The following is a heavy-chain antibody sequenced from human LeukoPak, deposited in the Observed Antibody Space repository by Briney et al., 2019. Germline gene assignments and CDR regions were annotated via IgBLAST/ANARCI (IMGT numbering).Heavy chain of an antibody. CDR3: AKVHLTYYYDSSGYGFQDS. J-gene: IGHJ4*02. V-gene: IGHV3-30*18. CDR1: GFTFSSYA. D-gene: IGHD3-22*01. Sequence: PGGSLRLSCAASGFTFSSYAMHWVRQAPGKGLEWVTVISYDGGNKFYADSVRGRFTISRDNSKNTVYLQMNSLRAEDTAVYYCAKVHLTYYYDSSGYGFQDSWGQGTLVTVSS. CDR2: ISYDGGNK.